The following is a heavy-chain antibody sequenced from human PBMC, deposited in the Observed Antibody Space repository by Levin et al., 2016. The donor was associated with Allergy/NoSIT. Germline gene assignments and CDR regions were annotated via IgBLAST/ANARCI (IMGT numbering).Heavy chain of an antibody. CDR2: IIPILGIA. J-gene: IGHJ4*02. V-gene: IGHV1-69*04. D-gene: IGHD6-19*01. CDR3: ARDQTPGSGWYEGFDY. Sequence: WVRQAPGQGLEWMGRIIPILGIANYAQKFQGRVTITADKSTSTAYMELSSLRSEDTAVYYCARDQTPGSGWYEGFDYWGQGTLVTVSS.